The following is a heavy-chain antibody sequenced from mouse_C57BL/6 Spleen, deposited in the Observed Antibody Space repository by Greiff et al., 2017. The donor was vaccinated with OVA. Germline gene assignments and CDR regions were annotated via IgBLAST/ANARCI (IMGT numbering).Heavy chain of an antibody. CDR2: IDPSDSYT. V-gene: IGHV1-59*01. CDR3: ARWAVVHWYFDV. Sequence: QVQLQQPGAELVRPGTSVKLSCKASGYTFTSYWMHWVKQRPGQGLEWIGVIDPSDSYTNYNQKFKGKATLTVDTSSSPAYMQLSSLTSEDSAVYYCARWAVVHWYFDVWGTGTTVTVSS. D-gene: IGHD1-1*01. J-gene: IGHJ1*03. CDR1: GYTFTSYW.